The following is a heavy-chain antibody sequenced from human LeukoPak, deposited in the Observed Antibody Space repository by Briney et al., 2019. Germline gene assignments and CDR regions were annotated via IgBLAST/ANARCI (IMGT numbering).Heavy chain of an antibody. CDR2: INHSGST. CDR3: ARGILRGMDV. D-gene: IGHD1-26*01. CDR1: GGSFSGYY. V-gene: IGHV4-34*01. J-gene: IGHJ6*02. Sequence: KASGTLSLTCAVYGGSFSGYYWSWIRQPPGKGLEWIGEINHSGSTNYNPSLKSRVTISVDTSKNQFSLKLSSVTAADTAVYYCARGILRGMDVWGQGTTVTVSS.